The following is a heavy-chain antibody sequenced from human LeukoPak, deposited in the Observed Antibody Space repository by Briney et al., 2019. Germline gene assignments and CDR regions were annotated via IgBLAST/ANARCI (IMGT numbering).Heavy chain of an antibody. J-gene: IGHJ4*02. CDR2: IYWDDDK. CDR1: GFSLSTSGVG. V-gene: IGHV2-5*02. Sequence: SGPTLVKPTQTLTLTCTFSGFSLSTSGVGVGWIRQPPGKALEWLALIYWDDDKRYSPSLRSRLTITKDTSRNQVVLTMTNMDPVDTATYFCAHRAEGYYFDYWGQGTLVTVSS. D-gene: IGHD6-19*01. CDR3: AHRAEGYYFDY.